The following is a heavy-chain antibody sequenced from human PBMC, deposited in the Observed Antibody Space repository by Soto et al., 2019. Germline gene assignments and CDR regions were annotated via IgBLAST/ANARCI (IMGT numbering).Heavy chain of an antibody. CDR1: RFTFSSYA. D-gene: IGHD3-3*01. CDR3: AKMDSDFWTGYSFSYYMDV. CDR2: ISGSGDSI. V-gene: IGHV3-23*01. J-gene: IGHJ6*03. Sequence: EVQLLESGGGLVQPGGSLRLSCAASRFTFSSYAMSWVRQAPGKGLEWVSAISGSGDSIYYADSVKGRFTISRDNSRNTLYLQMNSLRAEDTAVYYCAKMDSDFWTGYSFSYYMDVWGKGTTVTVSS.